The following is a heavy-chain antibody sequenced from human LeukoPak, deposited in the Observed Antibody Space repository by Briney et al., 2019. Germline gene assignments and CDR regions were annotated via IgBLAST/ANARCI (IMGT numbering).Heavy chain of an antibody. V-gene: IGHV3-23*01. CDR2: ISGNSGST. J-gene: IGHJ4*02. Sequence: GGSLRLSCAASGFTFSSYAMTWVRQAPGKGLEWVSAISGNSGSTDYADSVRGRFTISRDNSKNTVYLQMNSLRAEDTAVYYCAKAAYYYGSGSYYSDPYFDYWGQGTLVTVSS. CDR1: GFTFSSYA. D-gene: IGHD3-10*01. CDR3: AKAAYYYGSGSYYSDPYFDY.